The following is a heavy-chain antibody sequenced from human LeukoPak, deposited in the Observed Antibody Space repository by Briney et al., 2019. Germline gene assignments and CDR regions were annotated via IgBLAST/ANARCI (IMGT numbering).Heavy chain of an antibody. CDR3: ARSGTAMVGIDY. V-gene: IGHV4-59*01. Sequence: PSETLSLTCTVSGGSISSYYWSWIRQPPGKGLEWIGYIYYSGSTHYNPSLKSRVTISVDTSKNQLSLKLSSVTAADTAVYYCARSGTAMVGIDYWGQGTLVTVSS. CDR1: GGSISSYY. D-gene: IGHD5-18*01. CDR2: IYYSGST. J-gene: IGHJ4*02.